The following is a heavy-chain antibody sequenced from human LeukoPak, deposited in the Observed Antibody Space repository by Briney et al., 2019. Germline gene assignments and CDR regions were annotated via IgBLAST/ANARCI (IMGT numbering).Heavy chain of an antibody. V-gene: IGHV4-4*02. D-gene: IGHD5-12*01. CDR1: GGSISSSNW. CDR3: ARDLGVATMGLDAFDI. CDR2: IYHSGCT. J-gene: IGHJ3*02. Sequence: PSETLSLTCAVSGGSISSSNWWSRVRQPPGKGLEWIGEIYHSGCTNYNPSLKSRVTISVDKSKNQFSLKLSSVTAADTAVYYCARDLGVATMGLDAFDIWGQGTMVTVSS.